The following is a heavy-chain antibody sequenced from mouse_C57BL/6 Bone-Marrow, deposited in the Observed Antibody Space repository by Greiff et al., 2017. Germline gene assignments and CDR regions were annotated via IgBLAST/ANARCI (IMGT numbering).Heavy chain of an antibody. CDR2: IHPNSGST. J-gene: IGHJ3*01. CDR3: ARSPFGLLVAY. D-gene: IGHD1-1*01. V-gene: IGHV1-64*01. CDR1: GYTFTSYW. Sequence: QVQLQQPGAELVKPGASVKLSCKASGYTFTSYWMHWVKQRPGQGLEWIGMIHPNSGSTNYNEKFKSKATLTVDKSSSTAYMQLSSLTSADSAVYYCARSPFGLLVAYWGQGTLVTVSA.